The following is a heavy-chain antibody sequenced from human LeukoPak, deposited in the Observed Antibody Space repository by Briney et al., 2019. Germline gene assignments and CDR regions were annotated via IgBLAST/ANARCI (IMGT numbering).Heavy chain of an antibody. V-gene: IGHV3-7*01. CDR1: GFTFINFY. Sequence: PGGSLRLSCAASGFTFINFYMNWVRQAPGKGLEWVANIKQDGSEKNYADSVKGRFTISRDSAKNSLYLQMNSLRAEDTAVYYCARDGDSSGWYLDAFDIWGQGTMVTVSS. J-gene: IGHJ3*02. D-gene: IGHD6-19*01. CDR3: ARDGDSSGWYLDAFDI. CDR2: IKQDGSEK.